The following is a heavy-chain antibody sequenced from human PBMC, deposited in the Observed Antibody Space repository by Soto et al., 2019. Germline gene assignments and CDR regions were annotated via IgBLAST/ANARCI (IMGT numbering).Heavy chain of an antibody. Sequence: EVQLLESGGGLVQPGGSLRLSCAASGFTFSNYAMSWVRQAPGKGLEWVSAISGSGGSTYYADSVTGRFTISRDNSKNTLYLQMNCLRAEDTAVYYCAKDTAMVRGGALDYWGQGTLVTVSS. CDR2: ISGSGGST. CDR1: GFTFSNYA. J-gene: IGHJ4*02. V-gene: IGHV3-23*01. D-gene: IGHD3-10*01. CDR3: AKDTAMVRGGALDY.